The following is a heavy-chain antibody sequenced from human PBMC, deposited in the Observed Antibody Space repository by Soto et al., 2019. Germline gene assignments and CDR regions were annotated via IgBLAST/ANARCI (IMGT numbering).Heavy chain of an antibody. CDR2: INPSYGKA. CDR3: AGAKSIAVATIDY. J-gene: IGHJ4*02. CDR1: GCTFSSYA. Sequence: EASVKVSCKASGCTFSSYAINWVREAPGQGLEWMGGINPSYGKANYAQKFQGRVTITADKSTSTAYMELSSLRSEDTAVYYCAGAKSIAVATIDYWGQGTLVTVSS. V-gene: IGHV1-69*06. D-gene: IGHD6-6*01.